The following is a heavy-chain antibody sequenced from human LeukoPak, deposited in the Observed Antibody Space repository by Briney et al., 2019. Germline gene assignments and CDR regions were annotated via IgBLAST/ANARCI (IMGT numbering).Heavy chain of an antibody. CDR1: GGSISSYY. CDR3: ARDGPLPYCGGDCYFVY. Sequence: PSETLSLTCTVSGGSISSYYWSWIRQPPGKGLEWIGYIYYSGSTNYNPSLKSRVTISVDTSKNQFSLKLSSVTAADTAVYYCARDGPLPYCGGDCYFVYWGQGALVTVSS. J-gene: IGHJ4*02. V-gene: IGHV4-59*12. D-gene: IGHD2-21*01. CDR2: IYYSGST.